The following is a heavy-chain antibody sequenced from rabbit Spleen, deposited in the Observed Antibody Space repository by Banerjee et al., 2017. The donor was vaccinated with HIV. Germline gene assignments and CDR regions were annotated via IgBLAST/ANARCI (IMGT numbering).Heavy chain of an antibody. Sequence: QLKESGGGLVQPGGSLKLSCKASGFDFSSYYMSWVRQAPGKGLEWIGYIDPVFGITYYANWVNGRFSISRENAQNTVFLQMTSLTAADTATYFCARDAASSFSSYGMDLWGPGTLVTVS. J-gene: IGHJ6*01. D-gene: IGHD8-1*01. CDR3: ARDAASSFSSYGMDL. V-gene: IGHV1S7*01. CDR1: GFDFSSYY. CDR2: IDPVFGIT.